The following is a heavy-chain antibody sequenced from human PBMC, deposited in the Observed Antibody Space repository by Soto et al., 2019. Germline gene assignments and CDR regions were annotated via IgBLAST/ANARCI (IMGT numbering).Heavy chain of an antibody. CDR1: GGSFNSFY. J-gene: IGHJ4*02. V-gene: IGHV4-34*02. CDR3: AREYSTSYYFDY. D-gene: IGHD6-6*01. Sequence: QVQLQQWGAGLLKPSGTLSLTCAVYGGSFNSFYWSWIRQAPGKGLEWIGEINHSGRTNYNPSLKSRIPRLVDPSTNQFSLNLTSVPAAATAVYYCAREYSTSYYFDYWGQGTLVTVSS. CDR2: INHSGRT.